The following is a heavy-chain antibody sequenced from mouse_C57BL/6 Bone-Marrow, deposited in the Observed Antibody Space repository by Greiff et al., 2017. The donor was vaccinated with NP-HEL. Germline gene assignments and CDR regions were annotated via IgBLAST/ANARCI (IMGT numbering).Heavy chain of an antibody. CDR1: GFSLTSYG. CDR3: ASYYGSSPLYAMDY. J-gene: IGHJ4*01. CDR2: IWSGGST. V-gene: IGHV2-2*01. D-gene: IGHD1-1*01. Sequence: VQRVESGPGLVQPSQSLSITCTVSGFSLTSYGVHWVRQSPGKGLEWLGVIWSGGSTDYNAAFISRLSISNDNSKSQVFFKMNSLQADDTAIYYCASYYGSSPLYAMDYWGQGTSVTVSS.